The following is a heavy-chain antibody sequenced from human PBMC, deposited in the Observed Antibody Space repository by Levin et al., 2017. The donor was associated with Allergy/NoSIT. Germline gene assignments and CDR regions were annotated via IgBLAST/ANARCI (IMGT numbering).Heavy chain of an antibody. CDR1: GYSISSGYY. J-gene: IGHJ4*02. CDR2: IYHSGST. D-gene: IGHD3-16*02. V-gene: IGHV4-38-2*02. CDR3: ARDREGYDYVWGSYRYVDGYYFDY. Sequence: PWGSLRLSCAVSGYSISSGYYWGWIRQPPGKGLEWIGSIYHSGSTYYNPSLKSRVTISVDTSKNQFSLKLSSVTAADTAVYYCARDREGYDYVWGSYRYVDGYYFDYWGQGTLVTVSS.